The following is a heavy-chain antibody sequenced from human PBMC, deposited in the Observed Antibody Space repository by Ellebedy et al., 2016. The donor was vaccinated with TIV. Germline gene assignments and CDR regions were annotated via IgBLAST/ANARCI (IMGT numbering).Heavy chain of an antibody. Sequence: SETLSLTCAVYGGSFSGYYWSWIRQPPGQGLEWIGEITQSGRTNYNPSLKGRVTISVNTSKNQFSLSLSSVTAADTALYYCAEGRSGWYYFDYWGRGTPVTVSS. D-gene: IGHD6-19*01. CDR2: ITQSGRT. V-gene: IGHV4-34*01. CDR3: AEGRSGWYYFDY. CDR1: GGSFSGYY. J-gene: IGHJ4*02.